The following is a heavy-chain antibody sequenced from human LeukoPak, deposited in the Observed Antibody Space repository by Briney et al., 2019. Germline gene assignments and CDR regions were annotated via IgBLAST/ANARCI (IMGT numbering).Heavy chain of an antibody. Sequence: SETLSLTCTVSGGSISSGSYYWSWIRQPAGKGLEWIGRIYTSGSTNYNPSLKSRVTISVDTSKNQFSLKLSSVTAADTAVYYCARDPRPTEMATNHNPHWGQGTLVTVSS. CDR2: IYTSGST. CDR1: GGSISSGSYY. CDR3: ARDPRPTEMATNHNPH. D-gene: IGHD5-24*01. J-gene: IGHJ4*02. V-gene: IGHV4-61*02.